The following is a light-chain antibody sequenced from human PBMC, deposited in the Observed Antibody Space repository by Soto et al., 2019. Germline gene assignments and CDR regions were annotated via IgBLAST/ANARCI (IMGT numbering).Light chain of an antibody. J-gene: IGKJ1*01. CDR1: QSISDW. V-gene: IGKV1-5*01. CDR3: QQYNSPSKT. CDR2: DAS. Sequence: DIQMTQSPSTLSASIGDRVTITCRASQSISDWLAWYQQKPGRAPKLLIYDASILESGVPSRVGGSGSGTDFALTISSLQPDDFATYSWQQYNSPSKTFGPGTKVYIK.